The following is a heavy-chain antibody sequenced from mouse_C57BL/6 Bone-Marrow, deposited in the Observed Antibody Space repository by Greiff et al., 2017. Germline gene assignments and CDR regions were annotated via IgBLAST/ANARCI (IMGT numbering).Heavy chain of an antibody. CDR3: ARPGGNQEPWFAY. J-gene: IGHJ3*01. CDR2: ISSGSSTI. V-gene: IGHV5-17*01. Sequence: EVKLMESGGGLVKPGGSLKLSCAASGFTFSDYGMHWVRQAPEKGLEWVAYISSGSSTIYYADTVKGRFTISRDNAKNTLFLQMTSLRSEDTAMYYCARPGGNQEPWFAYWGQGTLVTVSA. CDR1: GFTFSDYG. D-gene: IGHD2-1*01.